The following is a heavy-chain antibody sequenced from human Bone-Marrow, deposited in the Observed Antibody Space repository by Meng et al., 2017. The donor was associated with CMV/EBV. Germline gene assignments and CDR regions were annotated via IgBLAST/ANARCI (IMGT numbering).Heavy chain of an antibody. J-gene: IGHJ6*02. CDR3: ARDSIYGKDV. Sequence: GESLKISCAASGFTFSSYSMNWVRQAPGKGLEWVANIKQDGSEKYYVDSVKGRFTISRDNAKNSLYLQMNSLRAEDTAVYYCARDSIYGKDVWGQGTTVTFSS. D-gene: IGHD3-3*01. CDR2: IKQDGSEK. CDR1: GFTFSSYS. V-gene: IGHV3-7*01.